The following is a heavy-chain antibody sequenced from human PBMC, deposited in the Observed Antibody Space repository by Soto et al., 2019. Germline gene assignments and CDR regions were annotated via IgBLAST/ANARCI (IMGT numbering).Heavy chain of an antibody. V-gene: IGHV4-59*01. CDR1: GGSISSYY. Sequence: SETLSLTCTVSGGSISSYYWSWIRQPPGKGLEWIGYIYYSGSTNYNPSLKSRVTISVDTSKNQFSLKLSSVTAADTAVYYCARATHFVAATVYNWFDPWGQGTLVTVSS. CDR3: ARATHFVAATVYNWFDP. CDR2: IYYSGST. D-gene: IGHD2-15*01. J-gene: IGHJ5*02.